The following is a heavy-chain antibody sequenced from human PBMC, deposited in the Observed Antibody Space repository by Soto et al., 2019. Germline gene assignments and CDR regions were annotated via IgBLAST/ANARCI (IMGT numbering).Heavy chain of an antibody. CDR3: ARDTRTYYDSTGGPDGFDI. CDR2: IIPIFGIA. D-gene: IGHD3-22*01. Sequence: ASVKVSCKASGGTFSSCAISWVRQAPGQGLEWMGGIIPIFGIANYAQKFQGRVTITADESTSTAYMELSSLRSEDTAVYYCARDTRTYYDSTGGPDGFDIGGQGTMVTVSS. J-gene: IGHJ3*02. CDR1: GGTFSSCA. V-gene: IGHV1-69*13.